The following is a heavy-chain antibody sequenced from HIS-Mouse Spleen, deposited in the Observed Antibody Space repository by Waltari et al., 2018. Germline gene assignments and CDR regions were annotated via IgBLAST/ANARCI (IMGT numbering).Heavy chain of an antibody. Sequence: QVTLRESGPALVKPTQTLTLTCTFSGFSLSTSGMCVSWIRQPPGKALEWLARIDWDDDKYYSTSLKTRLTISRDTSKNQVVITMTNMDPLDTATYYCARIAEGYTSGWYAFDYWGQGTLVTVSS. CDR3: ARIAEGYTSGWYAFDY. CDR1: GFSLSTSGMC. J-gene: IGHJ4*02. V-gene: IGHV2-70*15. D-gene: IGHD6-19*01. CDR2: IDWDDDK.